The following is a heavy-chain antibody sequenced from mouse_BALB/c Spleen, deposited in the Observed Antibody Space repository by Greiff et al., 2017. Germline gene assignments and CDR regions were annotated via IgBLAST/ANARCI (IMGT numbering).Heavy chain of an antibody. D-gene: IGHD3-1*01. CDR3: VREGLLYAMDY. CDR2: IRSKSNNYAT. J-gene: IGHJ4*01. V-gene: IGHV10-3*03. Sequence: EVKVVESGGGLVQPKGSLKLSCAASGFTFNTYAMHWVCQAPGKGLEWVARIRSKSNNYATYYADSVKDRFTISRDDSQSMLYLQMNNLKTEDTAMYYCVREGLLYAMDYWGQGTSVTVSS. CDR1: GFTFNTYA.